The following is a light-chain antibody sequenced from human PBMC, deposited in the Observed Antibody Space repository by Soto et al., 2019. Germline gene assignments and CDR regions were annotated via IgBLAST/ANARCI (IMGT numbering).Light chain of an antibody. Sequence: QSALTQPRSVSGSPGQSVTISCTGTSSDVGDYDFVSWYQQHPGRAPKLMIYDVTNRPSGVPDRFSGSKSGNTASLTISGLQAEDEADYYCCSYAGSSSWVFGGGTKVTVL. CDR2: DVT. CDR3: CSYAGSSSWV. J-gene: IGLJ3*02. CDR1: SSDVGDYDF. V-gene: IGLV2-11*01.